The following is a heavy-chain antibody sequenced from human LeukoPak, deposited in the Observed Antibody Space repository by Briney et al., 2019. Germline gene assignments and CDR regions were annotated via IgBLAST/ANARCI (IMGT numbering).Heavy chain of an antibody. Sequence: ASVKVSCKASGYTFTSYDINWVRQATGQGLEWMGGMNPNSGNTGNAQKFQGRVTITRNTSISTAYMELSSLRSEDTAVYYCARGQKLYYGSGSYKYWGQGTLVTVSS. D-gene: IGHD3-10*01. CDR2: MNPNSGNT. V-gene: IGHV1-8*03. CDR1: GYTFTSYD. CDR3: ARGQKLYYGSGSYKY. J-gene: IGHJ4*02.